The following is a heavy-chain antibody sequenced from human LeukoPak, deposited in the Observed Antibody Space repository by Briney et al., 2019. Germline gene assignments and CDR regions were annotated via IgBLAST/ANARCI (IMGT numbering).Heavy chain of an antibody. Sequence: PGGSLRLSCAASGFIFSSYSMNWVRQAPGKGLEWVSSISSSSSYIYYADSVKGRFTISRDNAKNSLYLQMNSLRAEDTALYYCARVAEAAAFDYWGQGTLVTVSS. V-gene: IGHV3-21*06. D-gene: IGHD6-13*01. CDR3: ARVAEAAAFDY. J-gene: IGHJ4*02. CDR1: GFIFSSYS. CDR2: ISSSSSYI.